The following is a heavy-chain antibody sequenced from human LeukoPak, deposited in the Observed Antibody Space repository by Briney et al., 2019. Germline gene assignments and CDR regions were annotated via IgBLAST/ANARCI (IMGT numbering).Heavy chain of an antibody. CDR3: ARAVIAPAGTRFDY. J-gene: IGHJ4*02. D-gene: IGHD6-13*01. CDR1: GGSISSYY. V-gene: IGHV4-59*01. CDR2: IYYSGST. Sequence: SETLSLTCTVSGGSISSYYWSWIRQPPGKGLEWIGYIYYSGSTNYNPSLKSRVTISVDTSKNQFSLKLSSVTAADTAVYYCARAVIAPAGTRFDYWGQGTLVTVSS.